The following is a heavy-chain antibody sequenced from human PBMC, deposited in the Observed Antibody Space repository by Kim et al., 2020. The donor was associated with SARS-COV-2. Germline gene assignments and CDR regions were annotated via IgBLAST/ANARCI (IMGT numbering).Heavy chain of an antibody. CDR3: ARDEVGRSYGNGYFDY. Sequence: GGSLRLSCAASGFTFSHYYMSWIRPAPGKGLEWVSYISSSGSTIYYADSVKGRFTISRDNAKNSLYLQMNSLRAEDTAVYYCARDEVGRSYGNGYFDYWGQGTLVTVSS. CDR2: ISSSGSTI. V-gene: IGHV3-11*01. CDR1: GFTFSHYY. J-gene: IGHJ4*02. D-gene: IGHD5-18*01.